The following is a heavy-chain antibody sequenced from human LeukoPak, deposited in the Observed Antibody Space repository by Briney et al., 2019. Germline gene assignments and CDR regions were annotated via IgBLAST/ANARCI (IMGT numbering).Heavy chain of an antibody. V-gene: IGHV4-4*07. D-gene: IGHD3/OR15-3a*01. CDR1: GGSISSSY. CDR2: IYTSGST. CDR3: ARVVTFGALYYFDY. Sequence: PSETLSLTCTVSGGSISSSYWSWIRQPAGKGLEWIGRIYTSGSTNYNPSLKSRVTMSVDTSKNQFSLKLSSVTAADTAVYYCARVVTFGALYYFDYWGQGTLVTVSS. J-gene: IGHJ4*02.